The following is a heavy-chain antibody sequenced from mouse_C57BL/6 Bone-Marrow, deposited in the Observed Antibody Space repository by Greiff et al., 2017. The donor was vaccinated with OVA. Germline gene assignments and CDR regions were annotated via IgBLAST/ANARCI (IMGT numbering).Heavy chain of an antibody. V-gene: IGHV1-9*01. CDR2: ILPGSGST. Sequence: VQLQQSGAELMKPGASVKLSCKATGYTFTGYWIEWVKQRPGHGLEWIGEILPGSGSTNSNEKFKGKATFTADKSSNTAYMQLSSLTTEDSVNYYCASSKATVLATDFDYWGQGTTLTVSS. CDR1: GYTFTGYW. D-gene: IGHD1-1*01. CDR3: ASSKATVLATDFDY. J-gene: IGHJ2*01.